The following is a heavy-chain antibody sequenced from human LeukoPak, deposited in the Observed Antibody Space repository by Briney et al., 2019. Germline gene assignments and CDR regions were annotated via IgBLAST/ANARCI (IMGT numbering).Heavy chain of an antibody. J-gene: IGHJ4*02. CDR1: GYTFTGYY. CDR3: ARSSVATSGGSFEY. D-gene: IGHD6-13*01. Sequence: ASVKVSCKASGYTFTGYYMHWVRHAPGQGLEWMGWINPNSAGTKYAQKFQGRVTMTRDTSISTAYMELSSLRSDDTAVYYCARSSVATSGGSFEYWGQGTQVSVSS. V-gene: IGHV1-2*02. CDR2: INPNSAGT.